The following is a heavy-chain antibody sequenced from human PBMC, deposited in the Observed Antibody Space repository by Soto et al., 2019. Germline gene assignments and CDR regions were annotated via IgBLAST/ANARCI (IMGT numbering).Heavy chain of an antibody. J-gene: IGHJ2*01. Sequence: QVQLQESGPGLVKPSETLSLTCTVSGGSISSYYWSWIRQPPGKGLEWIGYIYYSGSTNYNPSLKSRVTISVDTSKNQFSLKLSSVTAADTAVYYCAMGNSVSYYWYFDLWGRGTLVTVSS. CDR3: AMGNSVSYYWYFDL. D-gene: IGHD4-4*01. CDR1: GGSISSYY. CDR2: IYYSGST. V-gene: IGHV4-59*01.